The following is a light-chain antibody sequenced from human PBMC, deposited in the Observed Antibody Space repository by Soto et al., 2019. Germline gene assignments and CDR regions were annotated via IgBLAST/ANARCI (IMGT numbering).Light chain of an antibody. J-gene: IGLJ2*01. CDR1: SSNIGAGYD. CDR2: ANS. V-gene: IGLV1-40*01. CDR3: QSYDSSLSVV. Sequence: QSVLTQPPSVSGAPGQRVTIPCTGSSSNIGAGYDVHWYQQLPGTAPKLLIYANSNRPSGVPDRFSGPKSGTSASLAITGLQAEDEADYYCQSYDSSLSVVFGGGTKLTVL.